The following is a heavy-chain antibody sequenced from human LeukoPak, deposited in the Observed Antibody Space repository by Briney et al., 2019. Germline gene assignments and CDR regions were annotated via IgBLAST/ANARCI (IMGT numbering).Heavy chain of an antibody. D-gene: IGHD3-22*01. V-gene: IGHV3-30*02. CDR2: IRYDGSNK. CDR1: GFTFSTYG. J-gene: IGHJ3*02. Sequence: PGGSLRLSCAASGFTFSTYGMHWVRQAPGKGLEWVAFIRYDGSNKYYADSAKGRFTISRDNSKNTLYLQMNSLRAEDTAVYYCARDSPKYYYDRGAFDIWGQGTMVTVSS. CDR3: ARDSPKYYYDRGAFDI.